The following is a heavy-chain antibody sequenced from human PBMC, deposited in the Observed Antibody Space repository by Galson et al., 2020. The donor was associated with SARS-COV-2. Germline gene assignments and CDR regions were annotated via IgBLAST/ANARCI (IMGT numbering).Heavy chain of an antibody. CDR3: ASPEGNHDIPDIFNI. V-gene: IGHV4-39*01. Sequence: SQTLSLTCTVSGGSINKNTFYWGWIRQPPGKGLEWIGSIYYSGSTFYNPSLKSRVTMSVDTSKIQLSMKLTSVTAADTAVYYCASPEGNHDIPDIFNIWGQGTKVTVSS. CDR1: GGSINKNTFY. D-gene: IGHD5-12*01. J-gene: IGHJ3*02. CDR2: IYYSGST.